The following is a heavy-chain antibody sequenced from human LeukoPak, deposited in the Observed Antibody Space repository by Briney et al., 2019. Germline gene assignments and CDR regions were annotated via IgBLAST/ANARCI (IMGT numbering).Heavy chain of an antibody. Sequence: QPGGSLRLSCAASVCTFSSYCIHWVRQAPCKGLEWVAVIWYDESNKFYADSVKGRFTISRDNSKNTLYLQMNSLRAEDTAVYYCARDREQQLIRGRPYYYYYGMDVWGQGTTVTVSS. V-gene: IGHV3-33*01. CDR3: ARDREQQLIRGRPYYYYYGMDV. CDR1: VCTFSSYC. J-gene: IGHJ6*02. D-gene: IGHD6-13*01. CDR2: IWYDESNK.